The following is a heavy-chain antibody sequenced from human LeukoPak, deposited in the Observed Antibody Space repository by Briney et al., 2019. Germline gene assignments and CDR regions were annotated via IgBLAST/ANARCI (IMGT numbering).Heavy chain of an antibody. CDR2: IIAIFGTA. J-gene: IGHJ4*02. Sequence: GSSVKVSCKASGGTFSSYAISWVRQAPGQGLEWMGGIIAIFGTANYAQKFQGRVTITTDESTSTAYMELSSLRSEDTAVYYCARGPLYYDSSGYYYAFDYWGQGTLVTVSS. CDR1: GGTFSSYA. D-gene: IGHD3-22*01. V-gene: IGHV1-69*05. CDR3: ARGPLYYDSSGYYYAFDY.